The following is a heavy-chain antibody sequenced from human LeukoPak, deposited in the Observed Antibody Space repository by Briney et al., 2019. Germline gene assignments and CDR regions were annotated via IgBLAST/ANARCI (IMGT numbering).Heavy chain of an antibody. J-gene: IGHJ4*02. CDR1: GFTVSSNY. Sequence: GGSLRLSCAASGFTVSSNYMSWVRQAPGKGLEWVSVIYSGGSTYYADSVKDRFTISRDNSKNTLYLQMNSLRAEDTAVYYCASVSSGWYEYWGQGTLVTVSS. D-gene: IGHD6-19*01. CDR2: IYSGGST. CDR3: ASVSSGWYEY. V-gene: IGHV3-53*01.